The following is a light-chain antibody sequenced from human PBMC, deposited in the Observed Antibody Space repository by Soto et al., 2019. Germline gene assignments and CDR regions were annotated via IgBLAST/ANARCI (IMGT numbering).Light chain of an antibody. CDR3: QHYNGYPYT. Sequence: DIQMTQSPSTLSASIGDRVTITCRASQSINNWLAWYQQKPGQAPHPLIYDVFRLGTGVPSRFSGSGSGTEFTLTISSLQADDFATYFCQHYNGYPYTFGPGTKLEI. CDR2: DVF. CDR1: QSINNW. V-gene: IGKV1-5*01. J-gene: IGKJ2*01.